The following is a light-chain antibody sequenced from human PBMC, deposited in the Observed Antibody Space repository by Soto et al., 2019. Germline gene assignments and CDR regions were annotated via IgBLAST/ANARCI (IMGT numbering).Light chain of an antibody. J-gene: IGLJ3*02. CDR2: EVT. CDR1: SSDVGSYNL. V-gene: IGLV2-23*02. Sequence: QSVLTQPASVSGSPGQSIAISCTGTSSDVGSYNLVSWYQHHPGKAPKLMIYEVTKRPSGVSDRFFASKSGNTASLTISGLQAEDEADYFRCSYAGGSTPWVFGGGTKLTVL. CDR3: CSYAGGSTPWV.